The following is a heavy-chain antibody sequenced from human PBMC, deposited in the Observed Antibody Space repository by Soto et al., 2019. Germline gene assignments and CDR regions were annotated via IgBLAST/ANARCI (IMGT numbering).Heavy chain of an antibody. CDR3: AREMSYYFDS. V-gene: IGHV4-30-2*01. CDR2: IYHSWAT. Sequence: QLQLQESGSGLVKASQTLVLTCIVSGDSISRDGCSWICIRQPPGKGLEWIGFIYHSWATYYNPSLKSRVTTSVDKSKNQFSLRLASVTAADTAVYYCAREMSYYFDSWGQGTLVTVSS. CDR1: GDSISRDGCS. J-gene: IGHJ4*02.